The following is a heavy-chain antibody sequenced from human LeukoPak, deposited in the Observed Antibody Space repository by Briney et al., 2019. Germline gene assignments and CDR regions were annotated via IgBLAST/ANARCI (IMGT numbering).Heavy chain of an antibody. CDR3: ASEIVPRWSSPNFDY. CDR2: ISSSSDYK. D-gene: IGHD2-15*01. CDR1: GFTFSSYE. J-gene: IGHJ4*02. Sequence: PGGSLRLSCAASGFTFSSYEMNWVRQAPGKGLEWVSSISSSSDYKYYADSVKGRFTISRDNAKNSLYLQMDSLRAEDTAVYYCASEIVPRWSSPNFDYWGQGTLVTVSS. V-gene: IGHV3-21*01.